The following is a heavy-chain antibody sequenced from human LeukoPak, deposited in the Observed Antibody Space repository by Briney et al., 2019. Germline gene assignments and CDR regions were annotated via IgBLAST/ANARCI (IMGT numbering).Heavy chain of an antibody. CDR3: ARDRQWLDPARHGFDY. CDR1: GYTFTSNG. V-gene: IGHV1-18*01. CDR2: ISAYNGNT. Sequence: GASVKVSCKASGYTFTSNGISWVRQVPGQGLEWMGWISAYNGNTNYAQKFQGRVTMTTDTSTSAAYMELRSLRSDDTAVYYCARDRQWLDPARHGFDYWGQGTLVTVSS. D-gene: IGHD6-19*01. J-gene: IGHJ4*02.